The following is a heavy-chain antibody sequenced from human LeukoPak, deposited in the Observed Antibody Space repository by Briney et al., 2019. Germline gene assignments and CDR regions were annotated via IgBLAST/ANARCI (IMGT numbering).Heavy chain of an antibody. CDR2: DGNNK. J-gene: IGHJ4*02. CDR3: AKDVVRGVMWYFDY. V-gene: IGHV3-30-3*01. CDR1: GFTLSSHA. Sequence: GGSLRLSCAASGFTLSSHAMHWVRQAPGKGLEWVAYDGNNKYYADSVKGRFTISRDNSKNTLYLQMNSLRAEDTAVYYCAKDVVRGVMWYFDYWGQGTLVTVSS. D-gene: IGHD3-10*01.